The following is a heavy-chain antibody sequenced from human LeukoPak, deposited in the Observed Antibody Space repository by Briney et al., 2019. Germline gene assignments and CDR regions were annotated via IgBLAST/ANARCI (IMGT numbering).Heavy chain of an antibody. J-gene: IGHJ4*02. CDR3: ARDWGLIAVEMATIPGYYFDY. CDR2: INPSGGST. Sequence: ASVKVSCKASGYTFTSYYMHWVRQAPGQGLEWMGIINPSGGSTSYAQKFQGRVTMTRDTSTSTVYMELSSLRSEDTAVYYCARDWGLIAVEMATIPGYYFDYWGQGTLVTASS. CDR1: GYTFTSYY. D-gene: IGHD5-24*01. V-gene: IGHV1-46*01.